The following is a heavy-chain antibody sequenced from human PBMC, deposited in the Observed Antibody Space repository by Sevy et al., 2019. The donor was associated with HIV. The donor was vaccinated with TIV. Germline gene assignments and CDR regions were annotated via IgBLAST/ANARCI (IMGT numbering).Heavy chain of an antibody. J-gene: IGHJ4*02. CDR1: GFTFDRYF. V-gene: IGHV3-30*18. Sequence: GGSLRLSCAASGFTFDRYFMHWVRQAPGKGLEWLAVISGDGSDTSYADSLRGRFTISRDNSKNTLFLQMNRLGTEDTAVYFCAKRDHNHQFLLDFWGQGTLVTVSS. CDR2: ISGDGSDT. D-gene: IGHD2-21*01. CDR3: AKRDHNHQFLLDF.